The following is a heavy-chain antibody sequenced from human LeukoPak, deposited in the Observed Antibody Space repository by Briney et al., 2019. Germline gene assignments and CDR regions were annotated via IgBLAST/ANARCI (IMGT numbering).Heavy chain of an antibody. CDR1: GHTFTNYW. J-gene: IGHJ6*03. CDR2: IYPGDSDT. D-gene: IGHD6-13*01. CDR3: ARQIAAAGTDDYYYYYYYMDV. V-gene: IGHV5-51*01. Sequence: GQSLKISCKGSGHTFTNYWIGWVRQMPGKGLEWMGIIYPGDSDTRYSPTFQGQVTISADKSISTAYLQWSSLKASDTAMYYCARQIAAAGTDDYYYYYYYMDVWGKGTTVTVSS.